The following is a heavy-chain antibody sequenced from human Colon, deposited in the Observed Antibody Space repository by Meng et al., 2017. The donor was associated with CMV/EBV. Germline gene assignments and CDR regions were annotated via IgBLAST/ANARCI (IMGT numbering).Heavy chain of an antibody. J-gene: IGHJ4*02. V-gene: IGHV3-53*01. D-gene: IGHD3-16*01. CDR1: GFPVSSKY. CDR2: IYIDDST. Sequence: GGVGGGLVQPGGSLRLSCAASGFPVSSKYMSWVRQAPGKGLEWVSVIYIDDSTYYADSVEGRFTISRDNSRNTVYLQMNSLRAEDTAVYYCARDSPHAWDWGQGTLVTVSS. CDR3: ARDSPHAWD.